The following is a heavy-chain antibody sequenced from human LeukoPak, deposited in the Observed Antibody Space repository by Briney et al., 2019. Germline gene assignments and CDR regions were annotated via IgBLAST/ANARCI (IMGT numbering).Heavy chain of an antibody. CDR2: INHSGST. CDR3: ARGRSERYFDWLFHPFRY. CDR1: GVSFSGYY. V-gene: IGHV4-34*01. J-gene: IGHJ4*02. D-gene: IGHD3-9*01. Sequence: PSETLSLTCAVYGVSFSGYYWSWIRQPPGKGLEWIGEINHSGSTNYNPSLKSRVTISVDTSKNQFSLKLSSVTAADTAVYYCARGRSERYFDWLFHPFRYWGQGTLVTVSS.